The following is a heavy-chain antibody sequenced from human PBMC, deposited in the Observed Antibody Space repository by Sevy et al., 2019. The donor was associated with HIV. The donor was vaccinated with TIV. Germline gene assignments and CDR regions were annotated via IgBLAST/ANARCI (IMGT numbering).Heavy chain of an antibody. CDR2: IKQDGSEK. D-gene: IGHD3-10*01. Sequence: GGSLRLSCAASGFTFSNFWMSWVRQAPGKGLEWGANIKQDGSEKYYVDSVKGRFTISRDNAKNSLYLQMNSLRAEDTAVYYCARVYRGDAEYFQHWGQGTLVTVSS. CDR3: ARVYRGDAEYFQH. V-gene: IGHV3-7*01. J-gene: IGHJ1*01. CDR1: GFTFSNFW.